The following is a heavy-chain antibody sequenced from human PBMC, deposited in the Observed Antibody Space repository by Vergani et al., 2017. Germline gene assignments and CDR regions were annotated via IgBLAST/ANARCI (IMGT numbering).Heavy chain of an antibody. D-gene: IGHD3/OR15-3a*01. Sequence: QVQLQESGPGLVKPSETLSLTCTVSGGSISSYYWSWIRQPPGKGLEWIGYIYYIGSTNYNPSLKSRGTITVDAAKSQFSLKLSSVTAADTGGYYCARRVDWLHPYYFDYWGQGTLVTVS. CDR2: IYYIGST. CDR1: GGSISSYY. V-gene: IGHV4-59*01. CDR3: ARRVDWLHPYYFDY. J-gene: IGHJ4*02.